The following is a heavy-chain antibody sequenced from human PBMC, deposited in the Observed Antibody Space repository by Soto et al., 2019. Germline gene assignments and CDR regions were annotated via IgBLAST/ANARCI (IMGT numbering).Heavy chain of an antibody. CDR2: IYGGGST. D-gene: IGHD4-17*01. Sequence: PGGSLRLSCAASGFTVSSNYMSWVRQAPGKGLEWVSVIYGGGSTYYADSVKGRFTISRDDSKNTLYLQMNSLRAEDTAVYYCARTEDYGDKTFDYWGQGTLVTVSS. J-gene: IGHJ4*02. CDR3: ARTEDYGDKTFDY. V-gene: IGHV3-66*01. CDR1: GFTVSSNY.